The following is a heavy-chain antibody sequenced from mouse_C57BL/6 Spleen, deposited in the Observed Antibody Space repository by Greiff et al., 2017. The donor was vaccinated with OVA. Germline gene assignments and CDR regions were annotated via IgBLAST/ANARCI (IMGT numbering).Heavy chain of an antibody. D-gene: IGHD1-1*01. V-gene: IGHV1-76*01. Sequence: QVHVKQSGAELVRPGASVKLSCKASGYTFTDYYINWVKQRPGQGLEWIARIYPGSGNTYYNEKFKGKATLTAEKSSSTAYMQLSSLTSEDSAVYFCARDYGSSCPAGFAYWGQGTLVTVSA. CDR3: ARDYGSSCPAGFAY. CDR1: GYTFTDYY. CDR2: IYPGSGNT. J-gene: IGHJ3*01.